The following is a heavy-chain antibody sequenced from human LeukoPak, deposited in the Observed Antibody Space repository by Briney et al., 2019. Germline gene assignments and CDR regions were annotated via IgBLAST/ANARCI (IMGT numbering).Heavy chain of an antibody. V-gene: IGHV1-2*06. D-gene: IGHD3-22*01. CDR2: MNPNSGGT. J-gene: IGHJ4*02. CDR1: VYTFTGYY. CDR3: ARAHYYDSSGYYSYFDY. Sequence: GASVKVSCKASVYTFTGYYMHWVRQAPGQGLEWMGRMNPNSGGTNYAQRFQGRVTMTRDTSISTAYMEVNRLRSDDTAVYYCARAHYYDSSGYYSYFDYWGQGTLVIVSS.